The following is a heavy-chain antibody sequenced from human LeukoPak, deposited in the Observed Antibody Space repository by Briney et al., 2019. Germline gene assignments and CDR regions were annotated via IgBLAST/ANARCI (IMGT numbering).Heavy chain of an antibody. CDR3: ARARITSTPGGLDAIDV. D-gene: IGHD2-8*02. CDR2: ISPNSGGT. Sequence: ASVKVSCKASGYTFSDYYMHWVRQAPGQGLEWMGWISPNSGGTHIAQKFQGRVTMTRDTSIRTTYMDLSRLRSNDTAVYYCARARITSTPGGLDAIDVWGQGTMVIVSS. J-gene: IGHJ3*01. CDR1: GYTFSDYY. V-gene: IGHV1-2*02.